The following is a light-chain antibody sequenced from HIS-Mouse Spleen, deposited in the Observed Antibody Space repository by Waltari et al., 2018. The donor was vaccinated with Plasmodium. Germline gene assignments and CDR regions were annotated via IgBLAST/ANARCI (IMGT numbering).Light chain of an antibody. CDR1: QSVLYSSNNKNY. V-gene: IGKV4-1*01. CDR3: QQYYSTPLT. Sequence: DHVMTQSPDSLAVSLGERATINCKSSQSVLYSSNNKNYLAWYQQKPGQPPKLLIYWASTRESGVPDRFSGSGSGTDFTLTISSLQAEDVAVYYCQQYYSTPLTFGGGTKVEIK. CDR2: WAS. J-gene: IGKJ4*01.